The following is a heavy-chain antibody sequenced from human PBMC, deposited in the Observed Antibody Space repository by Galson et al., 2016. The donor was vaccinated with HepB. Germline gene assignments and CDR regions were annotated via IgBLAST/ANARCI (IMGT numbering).Heavy chain of an antibody. CDR3: ARAAVVPGARMVFDP. CDR2: IYHTGTS. CDR1: GAFINGSNW. Sequence: SETLSLTCTVSGAFINGSNWWTWVRQAPGRGLEWIGEIYHTGTSNNNPFLSSRFTLSIDKSRNQFSLNLTSLTAADTAVYYCARAAVVPGARMVFDPWGQGTLVTVSS. V-gene: IGHV4-4*02. D-gene: IGHD2-2*01. J-gene: IGHJ5*02.